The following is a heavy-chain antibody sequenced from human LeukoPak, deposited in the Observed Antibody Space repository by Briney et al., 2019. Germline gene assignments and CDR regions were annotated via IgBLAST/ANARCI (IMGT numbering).Heavy chain of an antibody. D-gene: IGHD3-22*01. V-gene: IGHV4-30-4*08. J-gene: IGHJ3*02. CDR2: IYYSGST. Sequence: PSETLSLTCTVSGGSISSGGYYWSWIRQHPGKGLEWIGYIYYSGSTYYNPSLKSRVTISVDTSKNQFSLKLSSVTAADTAVYYCARVGYYYDSSGSGPAFDIWGQGTMVTVSS. CDR3: ARVGYYYDSSGSGPAFDI. CDR1: GGSISSGGYY.